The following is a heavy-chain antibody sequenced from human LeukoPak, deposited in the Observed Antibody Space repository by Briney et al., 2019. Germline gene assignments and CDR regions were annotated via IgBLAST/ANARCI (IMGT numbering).Heavy chain of an antibody. CDR2: ISYDGANK. V-gene: IGHV3-30*02. D-gene: IGHD6-13*01. CDR1: GFSFSSYG. CDR3: AKDSSSSNYYYGLDV. J-gene: IGHJ6*02. Sequence: GGSLRLSCAASGFSFSSYGMHWVRQAPGKGLEWVSYISYDGANKYYADSVKGRFTISRDNSKNTVYLQMNSLRGDDTGMYFCAKDSSSSNYYYGLDVWGQGTTVSVSS.